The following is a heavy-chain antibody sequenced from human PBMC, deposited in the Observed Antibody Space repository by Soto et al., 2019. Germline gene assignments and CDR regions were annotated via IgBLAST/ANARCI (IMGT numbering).Heavy chain of an antibody. CDR1: GYPISSGYY. J-gene: IGHJ5*02. V-gene: IGHV4-38-2*01. CDR3: ARVQNGEQQLVRGNWFDP. D-gene: IGHD6-13*01. CDR2: LYHSGST. Sequence: PSETLSLTCAVSGYPISSGYYWGWIRQSPGKGLEWIGSLYHSGSTYYNPSLKSRVTISVDSSKNQFSLKLSSVTAADTAVYYCARVQNGEQQLVRGNWFDPWGQGTLVTVSS.